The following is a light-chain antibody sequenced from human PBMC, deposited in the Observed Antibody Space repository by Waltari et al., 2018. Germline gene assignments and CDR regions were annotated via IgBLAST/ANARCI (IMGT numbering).Light chain of an antibody. V-gene: IGKV3-15*01. CDR1: QSVGSK. J-gene: IGKJ2*01. CDR2: DAY. CDR3: QHYDNSPRMYT. Sequence: EIEMTQSPATLSVSPGERATLACRASQSVGSKLAWYQQKPGQAPRLLIYDAYTRATGIPARFTGSGSGTEFTLTISRLEPEDFAVYYCQHYDNSPRMYTFGQGTKLEIK.